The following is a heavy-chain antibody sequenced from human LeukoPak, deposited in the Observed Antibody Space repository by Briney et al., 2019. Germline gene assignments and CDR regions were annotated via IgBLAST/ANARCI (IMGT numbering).Heavy chain of an antibody. CDR2: INNSGST. J-gene: IGHJ4*02. CDR3: ARRRQSGWGIDY. D-gene: IGHD1-26*01. CDR1: GGSFSGYY. V-gene: IGHV4-34*01. Sequence: SETLSLTCAVYGGSFSGYYWSWIRQPPGKGLEWIGEINNSGSTNYNPSLKSRVTISVDTSKNQFSLKLSSVTAADTAVYYCARRRQSGWGIDYWGQGTLVTVSS.